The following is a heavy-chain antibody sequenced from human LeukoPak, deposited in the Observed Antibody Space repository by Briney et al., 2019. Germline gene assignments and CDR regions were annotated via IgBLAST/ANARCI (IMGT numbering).Heavy chain of an antibody. CDR2: MYPGDSDT. Sequence: GESLKISCKGSGYTFTNYWIDWVRQMPGKGLEWMGIMYPGDSDTRYSPSFQGQVTISADKSISTAYLQWSSLKASDTAMYYCARQPSTVTTIRSGLDYWGQGTLVTVSS. J-gene: IGHJ4*02. D-gene: IGHD4-17*01. CDR3: ARQPSTVTTIRSGLDY. V-gene: IGHV5-51*01. CDR1: GYTFTNYW.